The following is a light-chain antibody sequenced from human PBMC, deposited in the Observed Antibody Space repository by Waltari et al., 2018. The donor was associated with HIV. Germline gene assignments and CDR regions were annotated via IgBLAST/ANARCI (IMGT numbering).Light chain of an antibody. CDR1: QSVLYSSNNKNY. V-gene: IGKV4-1*01. CDR3: QQYDSSPLT. Sequence: DIVMTQSPDSLAVSLGERATINCKSSQSVLYSSNNKNYLAWYQQKPGQPPKLLIYWASTRESGVPDRFSGSGSGTDFTLTISSRQAEDVAVYYCQQYDSSPLTFGQGTKLEIK. CDR2: WAS. J-gene: IGKJ2*01.